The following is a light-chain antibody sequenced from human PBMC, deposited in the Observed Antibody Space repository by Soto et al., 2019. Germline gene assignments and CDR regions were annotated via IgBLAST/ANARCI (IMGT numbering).Light chain of an antibody. CDR1: QSISSW. CDR2: KAS. J-gene: IGKJ1*01. Sequence: DIPMTQSPSTLSASVGDRVTITCRASQSISSWLAWYQHKPGKAPKLLIYKASSLESGVPSRFSGSGSGTEFTLTISRLQPDDFATYYCQQYNTYSPTFGQGTKVDIK. V-gene: IGKV1-5*03. CDR3: QQYNTYSPT.